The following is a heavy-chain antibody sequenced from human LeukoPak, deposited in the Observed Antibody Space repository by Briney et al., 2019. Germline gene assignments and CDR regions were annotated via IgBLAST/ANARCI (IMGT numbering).Heavy chain of an antibody. CDR1: GYTFTGYY. J-gene: IGHJ4*02. CDR2: INPNSGGT. CDR3: ARDGVGASLFDY. Sequence: ASVKVSCKASGYTFTGYYMHWVRQAPGQGLEWMGWINPNSGGTNYAQKFQGRVTMTRDTSISTAYMELGRLRSDDTAVYYCARDGVGASLFDYWGQGTLVTVSS. V-gene: IGHV1-2*02. D-gene: IGHD1-26*01.